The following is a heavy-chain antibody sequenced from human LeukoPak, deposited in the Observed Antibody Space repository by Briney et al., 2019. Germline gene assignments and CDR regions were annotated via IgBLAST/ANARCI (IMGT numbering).Heavy chain of an antibody. CDR1: GFTLRSHA. Sequence: GGSLRLSCTVSGFTLRSHALHWVRQAPGKGREYVSGISGDGGTTYYASPVKGRFTMSRDSATNTLYLQMGSLRGEDTGAYYCARRASTIYMDVWGKGTTVIVSS. CDR2: ISGDGGTT. D-gene: IGHD1-14*01. V-gene: IGHV3-64*01. J-gene: IGHJ6*03. CDR3: ARRASTIYMDV.